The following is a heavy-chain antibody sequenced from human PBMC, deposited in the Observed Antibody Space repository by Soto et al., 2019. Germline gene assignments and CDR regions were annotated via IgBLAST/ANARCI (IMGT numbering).Heavy chain of an antibody. CDR2: IYYAGSP. J-gene: IGHJ5*02. CDR1: GGSFSPNY. V-gene: IGHV4-59*08. CDR3: ARLGAFYQSLDP. Sequence: QLQLQESGPGLVKPSETLSITCTVSGGSFSPNYWSWIRQPPGKGLEWVGYIYYAGSPSYNPSLRRRVPISLAPSKSPFSLSLSSVPAADTAVYYCARLGAFYQSLDPWGPGTLVTVSS. D-gene: IGHD3-3*02.